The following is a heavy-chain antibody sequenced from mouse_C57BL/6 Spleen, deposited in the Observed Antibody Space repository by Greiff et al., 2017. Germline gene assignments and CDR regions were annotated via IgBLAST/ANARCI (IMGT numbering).Heavy chain of an antibody. V-gene: IGHV5-17*01. J-gene: IGHJ4*01. CDR2: ISSGSSTI. CDR3: ARGLYYYGSSYDAMDD. Sequence: EVQRVESGGGLVKPGGSLKLSCAASGFTFSDYGMHWVRQAPEKGLEWVAYISSGSSTIDYADTLKGRCTISRDNAKNTLFLQMTSLRSEDTAMYYCARGLYYYGSSYDAMDDWGQGTSVTVSS. D-gene: IGHD1-1*01. CDR1: GFTFSDYG.